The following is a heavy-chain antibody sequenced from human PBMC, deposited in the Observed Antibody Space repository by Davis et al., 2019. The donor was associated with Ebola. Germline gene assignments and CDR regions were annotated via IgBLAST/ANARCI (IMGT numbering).Heavy chain of an antibody. Sequence: AASVKVSCKASGYTFTGYYMHWVRQAPGQRLEWMGWINAGNGNTKYSQKFQGRVTITRDTSASTAYMELSSLRSEDTAVYYCARDRSVYCSGGSCYSGWFDPWGQGTLVTVSS. CDR2: INAGNGNT. J-gene: IGHJ5*02. D-gene: IGHD2-15*01. CDR1: GYTFTGYY. CDR3: ARDRSVYCSGGSCYSGWFDP. V-gene: IGHV1-3*01.